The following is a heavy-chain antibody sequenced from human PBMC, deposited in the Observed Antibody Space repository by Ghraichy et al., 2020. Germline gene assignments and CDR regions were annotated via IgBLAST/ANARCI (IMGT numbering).Heavy chain of an antibody. Sequence: SETLSLTCAVYGGSFSGYYWSWIRQPPGKGLEWIGEINHSGSTNYNPSLKSRVTISVDTSKNQFSLKLSSVTAADTAVYYCATFGGRRRETGTTSHYYYMDVWGKGTTVTVSS. CDR3: ATFGGRRRETGTTSHYYYMDV. CDR2: INHSGST. D-gene: IGHD1-7*01. V-gene: IGHV4-34*01. CDR1: GGSFSGYY. J-gene: IGHJ6*03.